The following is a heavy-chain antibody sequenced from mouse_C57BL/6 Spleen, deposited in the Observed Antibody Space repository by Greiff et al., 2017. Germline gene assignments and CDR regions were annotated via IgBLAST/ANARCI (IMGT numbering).Heavy chain of an antibody. Sequence: DVHLVESGGGLVQPGGSLKLSCAASGFTFSDYGMAWVRQAPRKGPEWVAFISNLAYSIYYADTVTGRFTLSRENAKNTLYLEMSSLRSEDTAMYYCARRDYLYAMDYWGQGTSVTVSS. CDR2: ISNLAYSI. V-gene: IGHV5-15*04. CDR1: GFTFSDYG. J-gene: IGHJ4*01. CDR3: ARRDYLYAMDY. D-gene: IGHD5-5*01.